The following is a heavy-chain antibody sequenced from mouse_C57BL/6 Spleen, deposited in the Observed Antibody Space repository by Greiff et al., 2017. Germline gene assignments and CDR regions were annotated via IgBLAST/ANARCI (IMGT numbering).Heavy chain of an antibody. Sequence: VQLQQSGAELVRPGTSVKVSCKASGYAFTNYLIEWVKQRPGQGLEWIGVINPGSGGTNYNEKFKGKATLTADKSSSTAYMQLSSLTSEDSAVYFCARLYDYDYAMDYWGQGTSVTVSS. J-gene: IGHJ4*01. D-gene: IGHD2-4*01. V-gene: IGHV1-54*01. CDR1: GYAFTNYL. CDR2: INPGSGGT. CDR3: ARLYDYDYAMDY.